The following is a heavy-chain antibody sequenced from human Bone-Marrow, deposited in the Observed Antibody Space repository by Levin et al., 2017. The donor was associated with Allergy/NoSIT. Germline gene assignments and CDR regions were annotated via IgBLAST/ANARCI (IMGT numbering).Heavy chain of an antibody. D-gene: IGHD5-18*01. V-gene: IGHV3-23*01. Sequence: GASVKVSCAASGFTFSSYAMSWVRQAPGKGLEWVSAMSGSGVRTHYADSVKGRFTISRDNSKNTLYLQMNSLRAEDTAVYYCAKDLRQGYSSGSYYFDYWGQGTLVTVSS. CDR2: MSGSGVRT. CDR1: GFTFSSYA. J-gene: IGHJ4*02. CDR3: AKDLRQGYSSGSYYFDY.